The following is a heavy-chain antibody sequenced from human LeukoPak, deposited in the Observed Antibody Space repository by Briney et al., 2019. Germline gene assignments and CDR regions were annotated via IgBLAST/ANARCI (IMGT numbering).Heavy chain of an antibody. J-gene: IGHJ5*02. CDR1: GFTFSSYE. D-gene: IGHD3-10*01. V-gene: IGHV3-48*03. CDR3: ARESGGFDP. Sequence: GGSLRLSCADSGFTFSSYEMNWVRQAPGKGLEWVSYIDSSASTIYYADSVKGRFTISRDNAKNSLFLQMNSLRADDTAVYYCARESGGFDPWGQGTLVTVSS. CDR2: IDSSASTI.